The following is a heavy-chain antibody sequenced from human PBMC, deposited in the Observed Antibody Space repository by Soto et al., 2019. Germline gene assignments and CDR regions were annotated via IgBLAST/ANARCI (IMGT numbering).Heavy chain of an antibody. CDR1: GGSLKGYG. V-gene: IGHV1-69*01. J-gene: IGHJ6*02. D-gene: IGHD3-10*01. CDR2: VSPLFGAA. Sequence: QVQLVQSGAEVRKPGSSVKVSCKASGGSLKGYGIGWVRQAPGQGLEWMGGVSPLFGAANYAQKFQARVTILADASTSTVNMELSSLTSADTALYYCAIVLYNASGSDSPYAMDVWGQGTPVTVSS. CDR3: AIVLYNASGSDSPYAMDV.